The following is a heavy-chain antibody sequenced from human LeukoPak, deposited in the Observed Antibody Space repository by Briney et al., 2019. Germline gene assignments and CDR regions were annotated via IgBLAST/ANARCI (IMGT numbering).Heavy chain of an antibody. D-gene: IGHD6-19*01. CDR3: ARGRLAVGLNWFDP. CDR2: INHSGST. Sequence: PSETLSLTCAVYGGSSSGYYWSWIRQPPGKGLEWIGEINHSGSTNYNPSLKSRVTISVDTSKNQFSLKLSSVTAADTAVYYCARGRLAVGLNWFDPWGQGTLVTVSS. J-gene: IGHJ5*02. V-gene: IGHV4-34*01. CDR1: GGSSSGYY.